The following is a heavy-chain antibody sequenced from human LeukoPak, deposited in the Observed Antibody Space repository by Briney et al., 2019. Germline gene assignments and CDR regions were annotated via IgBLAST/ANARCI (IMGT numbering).Heavy chain of an antibody. Sequence: GGSLRLSCAASGFTFSSYAMSWVRQAPGKGLEWVSAISGSGGSTYYADSAKGRFTISRDNSKNTLYLQMNSLRAEDTAVYYCAKDGYGDYEASDWGQGTLVTVSS. CDR2: ISGSGGST. J-gene: IGHJ4*02. CDR1: GFTFSSYA. D-gene: IGHD4-17*01. V-gene: IGHV3-23*01. CDR3: AKDGYGDYEASD.